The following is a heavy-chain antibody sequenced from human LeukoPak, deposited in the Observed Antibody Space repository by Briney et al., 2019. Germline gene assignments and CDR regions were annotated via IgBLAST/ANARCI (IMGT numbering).Heavy chain of an antibody. CDR1: GGSISSSSYY. Sequence: PSETLSLTCTVSGGSISSSSYYWGWVRQPPGKGLEWIGSIYYSGSTNYDPSLKSRVTISVDTSKNQFSLKLSSVTAADTAVYYCASPRYGSGSSYWFDPWGQGTLVTVSS. J-gene: IGHJ5*02. CDR3: ASPRYGSGSSYWFDP. D-gene: IGHD3-10*01. CDR2: IYYSGST. V-gene: IGHV4-39*01.